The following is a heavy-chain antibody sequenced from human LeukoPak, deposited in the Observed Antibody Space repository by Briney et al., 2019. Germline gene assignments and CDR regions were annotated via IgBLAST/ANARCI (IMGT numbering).Heavy chain of an antibody. V-gene: IGHV3-30-3*01. Sequence: GGSLRLSCAASGFTFSSYAMHWVRQAPGKGLEWVAVISYDGSNKYYADSVKGRFTISRDNSKHTLYLQMNSLRAEDTAVYYCAREGYCGGDCYSDYYYYYGMDVWGQGTTVTVSS. CDR1: GFTFSSYA. CDR3: AREGYCGGDCYSDYYYYYGMDV. CDR2: ISYDGSNK. J-gene: IGHJ6*02. D-gene: IGHD2-21*02.